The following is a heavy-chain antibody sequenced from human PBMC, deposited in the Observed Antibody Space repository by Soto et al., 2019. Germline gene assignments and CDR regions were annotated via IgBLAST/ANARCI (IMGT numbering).Heavy chain of an antibody. D-gene: IGHD2-2*01. CDR3: ARDCVVPAAMSLDRYYYYGMDV. CDR1: GFTVSSNY. Sequence: EVQLVESGGGLVQPGGSLRLSCAASGFTVSSNYMSWVRQAPGKGLEWVSVIYSGGSTYYAASVKGRFTISRDTSKNTLYLPMNSLRAEDTAVYYCARDCVVPAAMSLDRYYYYGMDVWGQGTTVTVSS. J-gene: IGHJ6*02. V-gene: IGHV3-66*01. CDR2: IYSGGST.